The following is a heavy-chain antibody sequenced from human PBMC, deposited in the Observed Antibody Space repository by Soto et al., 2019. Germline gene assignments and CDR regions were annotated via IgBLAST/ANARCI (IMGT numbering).Heavy chain of an antibody. J-gene: IGHJ6*03. V-gene: IGHV4-34*01. CDR1: GGSFSGYY. CDR2: INHSGST. CDR3: ARGPNCSSTSCYYYYYMDV. D-gene: IGHD2-2*01. Sequence: QVQLQQWGAGLLKPSETLSLTCAVYGGSFSGYYWSWIRQPPGQGLEWIGEINHSGSTNYNPSLKIRVTISVDTSKNQFSLKLSSVTAADTAVYYCARGPNCSSTSCYYYYYMDVWGKGTTVTVSS.